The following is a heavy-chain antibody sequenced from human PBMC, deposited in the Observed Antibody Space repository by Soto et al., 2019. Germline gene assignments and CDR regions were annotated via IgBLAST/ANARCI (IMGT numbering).Heavy chain of an antibody. Sequence: QLQLQESGPGLVKPSETLSLTCTVSGGSISSRSYYWGWIRQPPGKGMEWIGSIYYSGSTYYNPSLKSRVTISVDKSKNQFSLKLSSVTAADTAVYYCARRLDSSSWYVDYWGQGTLVTVSS. D-gene: IGHD6-13*01. V-gene: IGHV4-39*01. CDR3: ARRLDSSSWYVDY. CDR2: IYYSGST. CDR1: GGSISSRSYY. J-gene: IGHJ4*02.